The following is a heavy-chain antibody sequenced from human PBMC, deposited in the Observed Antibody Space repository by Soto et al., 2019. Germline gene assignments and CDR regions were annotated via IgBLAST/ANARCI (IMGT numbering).Heavy chain of an antibody. CDR3: AKDLRPDGVWDFDY. CDR2: INSGGRT. J-gene: IGHJ4*02. Sequence: GGSLRLSCAASGFSFSSYTMNWVRQAPGKGLEWVSGINSGGRTYYADSVKGRFTISRDDSKNTLYLQIISLRAEDTAVYYCAKDLRPDGVWDFDYWGQGTLVTVSS. D-gene: IGHD4-17*01. CDR1: GFSFSSYT. V-gene: IGHV3-23*01.